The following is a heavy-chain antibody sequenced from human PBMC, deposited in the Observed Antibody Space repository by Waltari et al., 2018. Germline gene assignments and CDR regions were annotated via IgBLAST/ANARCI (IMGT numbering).Heavy chain of an antibody. Sequence: QVQLQESGPGLVKPSETLSLTCAVSGYSISSGYYWGWLRPPPGQGLEWIGSIYHSGSTYYNPSLKSRVTISVDTSKNQFSLKLSSVTAADTAVYYCARYYYDSSGYWVPVAFDIWGQGTMVTVSS. D-gene: IGHD3-22*01. CDR3: ARYYYDSSGYWVPVAFDI. J-gene: IGHJ3*02. V-gene: IGHV4-38-2*01. CDR1: GYSISSGYY. CDR2: IYHSGST.